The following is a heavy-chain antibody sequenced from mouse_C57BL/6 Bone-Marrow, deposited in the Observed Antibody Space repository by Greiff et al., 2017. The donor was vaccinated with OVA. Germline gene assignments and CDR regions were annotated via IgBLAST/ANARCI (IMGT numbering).Heavy chain of an antibody. J-gene: IGHJ2*01. D-gene: IGHD1-1*01. CDR1: GFSLTSYS. Sequence: VKLMESGPGLVAPSQTLSIPCPVSGFSLTSYSISWVRQPPGKGLEWLGVIWTGGGTNYNSALKSRLSISKDNSKSQVFLKMNSLQTDDTARYYCARSTVVVPFDYWGQGTTLSLL. CDR3: ARSTVVVPFDY. V-gene: IGHV2-9-1*01. CDR2: IWTGGGT.